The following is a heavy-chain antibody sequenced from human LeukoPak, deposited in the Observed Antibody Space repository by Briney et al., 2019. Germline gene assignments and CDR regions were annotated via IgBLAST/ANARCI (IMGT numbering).Heavy chain of an antibody. CDR3: CRTYCCGSTSPWDPFDV. J-gene: IGHJ3*01. V-gene: IGHV3-72*01. CDR2: IRKRANSSTT. D-gene: IGHD2-21*01. CDR1: GFTFSDHY. Sequence: GGSLRLSCAGSGFTFSDHYMDWVRQAPGKGLEWVGRIRKRANSSTTEYAASVKGRFTISRDDSKNSFYLQMNSLTTEDTALYYCCRTYCCGSTSPWDPFDVWGQGTMVTVSS.